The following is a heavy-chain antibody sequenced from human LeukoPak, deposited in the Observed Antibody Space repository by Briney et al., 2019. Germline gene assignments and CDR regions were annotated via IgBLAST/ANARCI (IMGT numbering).Heavy chain of an antibody. CDR1: GGSISSYY. V-gene: IGHV4-59*08. Sequence: SETLSLTCTVSGGSISSYYWSWIRQPPGKGLEWIGYIYYSGSTNYNPSLKSRVTISVDTSKNQFSLKLRSVTAADTAVYYCARLKTWGGTQPYDYWGQGTLVTVSS. D-gene: IGHD2-21*01. J-gene: IGHJ4*02. CDR2: IYYSGST. CDR3: ARLKTWGGTQPYDY.